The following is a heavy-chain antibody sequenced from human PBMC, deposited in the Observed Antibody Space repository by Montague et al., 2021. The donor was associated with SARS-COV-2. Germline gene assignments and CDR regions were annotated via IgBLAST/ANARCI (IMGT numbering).Heavy chain of an antibody. CDR1: GVSVINDFYY. D-gene: IGHD3-22*01. V-gene: IGHV4-39*01. CDR3: ARHVNYYDRRSCVF. CDR2: VNSNGGY. J-gene: IGHJ1*01. Sequence: SETLSLTCSMSGVSVINDFYYWAWNRPPKGKGLVWIGSVNSNGGYNTTLSLPSRLSTSVYTSSSQFSLTPSSVTAADTAIYYCARHVNYYDRRSCVFWGQGTPVTISS.